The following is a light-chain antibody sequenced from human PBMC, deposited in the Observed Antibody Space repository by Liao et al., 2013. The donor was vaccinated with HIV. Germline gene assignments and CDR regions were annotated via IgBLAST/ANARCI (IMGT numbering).Light chain of an antibody. Sequence: SYVLTQPPSVSVAPGKTAAITCGGINIGTKPVHWYQQKPGQAPVLVISSGTDRPSGIPERFSGSNSGDTATLTISGTQAMDEADYYCQAWDNRNAVFGGGTKLTVL. J-gene: IGLJ2*01. CDR3: QAWDNRNAV. CDR1: NIGTKP. CDR2: SGT. V-gene: IGLV3-21*01.